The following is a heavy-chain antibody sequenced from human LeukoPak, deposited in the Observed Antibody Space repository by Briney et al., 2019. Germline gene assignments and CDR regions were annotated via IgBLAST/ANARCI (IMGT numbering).Heavy chain of an antibody. CDR2: IRYDGSNK. Sequence: GGSLRLSCAASGFTFSSYGMHWVRQAPGKGLEWVAFIRYDGSNKYYADSVKGRFTISRDNPKNTLYLQMNSLRAEDTAVYYCAKDLRDAFDIWGQGTMVTVSS. CDR1: GFTFSSYG. CDR3: AKDLRDAFDI. V-gene: IGHV3-30*02. J-gene: IGHJ3*02.